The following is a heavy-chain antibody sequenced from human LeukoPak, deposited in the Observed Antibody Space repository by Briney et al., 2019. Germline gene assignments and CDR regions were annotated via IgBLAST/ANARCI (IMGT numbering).Heavy chain of an antibody. CDR3: ARAIRITMTPSNWFDP. D-gene: IGHD3-22*01. CDR2: INPNSGGT. V-gene: IGHV1-2*06. J-gene: IGHJ5*02. Sequence: ASVKVSCKASGYTFTGYYMHWVRQAPGQGLEWMGRINPNSGGTNYAQKFQGRVTMTRDTSISTAYMELSRLRSDDTAVCYCARAIRITMTPSNWFDPWGQGTLVTVSS. CDR1: GYTFTGYY.